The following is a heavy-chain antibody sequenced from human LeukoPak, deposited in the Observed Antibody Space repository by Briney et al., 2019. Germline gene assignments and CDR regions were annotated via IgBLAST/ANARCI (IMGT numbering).Heavy chain of an antibody. V-gene: IGHV3-33*01. CDR2: IWYDGSNK. CDR1: GFTFSTSG. Sequence: GRSLRLSCAASGFTFSTSGMHWVRQAPGKGLEWVAVIWYDGSNKYYADSVKGRLTISRDNSKNTLYLQKNSLRAEDTAVYYCARHYDILTDTEPGFDLWGRGTLVTVSS. D-gene: IGHD3-9*01. J-gene: IGHJ2*01. CDR3: ARHYDILTDTEPGFDL.